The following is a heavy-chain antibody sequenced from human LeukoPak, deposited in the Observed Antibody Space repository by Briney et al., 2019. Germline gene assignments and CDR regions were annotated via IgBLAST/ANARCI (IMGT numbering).Heavy chain of an antibody. CDR1: GGSVSTYY. J-gene: IGHJ4*02. Sequence: SETLSLTCSVSGGSVSTYYWSWIRQPAGKGLEWIGRIYPSGTTHYNPSLKRRVTMSVDTSKNQFSLKLTSVTAADTAVYYCADDYGDWGQGTLVTVSS. V-gene: IGHV4-4*07. CDR3: ADDYGD. D-gene: IGHD4-17*01. CDR2: IYPSGTT.